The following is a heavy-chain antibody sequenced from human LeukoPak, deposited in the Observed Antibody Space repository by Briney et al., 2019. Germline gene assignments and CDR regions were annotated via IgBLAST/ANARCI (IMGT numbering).Heavy chain of an antibody. J-gene: IGHJ6*02. D-gene: IGHD5-18*01. CDR1: GFTFSSYG. CDR2: IWYDGSNK. Sequence: GRSLRLSCAASGFTFSSYGMHWVRQAPGNGLEWVAVIWYDGSNKYYADSVKGRFTISRDNSKNTLYLQMNSLRAEDTAVYYCARITNYGYDYYYYHGMDVWGQGTTVTVSS. CDR3: ARITNYGYDYYYYHGMDV. V-gene: IGHV3-33*01.